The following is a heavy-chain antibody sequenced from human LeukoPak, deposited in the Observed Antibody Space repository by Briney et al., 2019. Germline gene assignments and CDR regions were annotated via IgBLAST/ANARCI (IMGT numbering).Heavy chain of an antibody. Sequence: GASVKVSCKASGYTFTSYGISWVRQAPGQGLEWMGWISGYNGNTNYAQKLQGRVTMTTDTSRKTAYMEVRSLRSDDTAVYYCARDLPNGGHSYGHVYWGQGTLVTVSS. CDR3: ARDLPNGGHSYGHVY. V-gene: IGHV1-18*01. D-gene: IGHD5-18*01. CDR1: GYTFTSYG. J-gene: IGHJ4*02. CDR2: ISGYNGNT.